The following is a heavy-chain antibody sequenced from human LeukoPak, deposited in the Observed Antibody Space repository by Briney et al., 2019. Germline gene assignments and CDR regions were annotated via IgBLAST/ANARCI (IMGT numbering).Heavy chain of an antibody. CDR2: INSDGSST. J-gene: IGHJ4*02. Sequence: GSLRLSCAASGFAFSSYWMHWVRQAPGKGLVWVSRINSDGSSTSYADSVKGRFTISRDNAKNTLYLQMNSLRAEDTAVYYCARENGYYLFDYWGQGTLVTVSS. D-gene: IGHD3-3*01. V-gene: IGHV3-74*01. CDR3: ARENGYYLFDY. CDR1: GFAFSSYW.